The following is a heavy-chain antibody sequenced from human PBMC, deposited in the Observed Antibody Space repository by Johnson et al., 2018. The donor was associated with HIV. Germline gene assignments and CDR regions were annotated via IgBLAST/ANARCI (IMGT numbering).Heavy chain of an antibody. V-gene: IGHV3-7*01. CDR3: AREQTSMFQGLIWAFDI. CDR1: GFTFNSFW. Sequence: VQLVESGGGLVQPGGSLRLSCAASGFTFNSFWLSWVRQAPGKGLEWVANINLDGSEKYYVDSVKGRFTISRDNAKNSLYLQMNSLRVEDTAVYYCAREQTSMFQGLIWAFDIWGQGTMVTVSS. J-gene: IGHJ3*02. D-gene: IGHD3-10*02. CDR2: INLDGSEK.